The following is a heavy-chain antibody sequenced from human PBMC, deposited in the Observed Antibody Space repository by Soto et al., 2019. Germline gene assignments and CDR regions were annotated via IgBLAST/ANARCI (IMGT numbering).Heavy chain of an antibody. J-gene: IGHJ4*02. Sequence: SVKVACKASGGTFSSYSISWVRQAPGQGLEWMGGIIPIFGTANYAQKFQGRVTITADESTSTAYMELSSLRSEDTAFYYCAIEYSSSPPYYPIGYWGQGTLVTVSS. D-gene: IGHD6-6*01. CDR3: AIEYSSSPPYYPIGY. CDR2: IIPIFGTA. CDR1: GGTFSSYS. V-gene: IGHV1-69*13.